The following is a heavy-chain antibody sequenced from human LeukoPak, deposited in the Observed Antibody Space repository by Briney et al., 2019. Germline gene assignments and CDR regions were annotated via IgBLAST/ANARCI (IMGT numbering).Heavy chain of an antibody. Sequence: ASVKVSCKASGYTFTSYGISWVRQAPGQGLEWMGWISAYNGNTNYAQKPQGRVTMTTDTSTSTAYMELRSLRSDDTAVYYCARDNIVVVPAAADYGMDVWGQGTTVTVSS. V-gene: IGHV1-18*01. CDR3: ARDNIVVVPAAADYGMDV. J-gene: IGHJ6*02. CDR1: GYTFTSYG. CDR2: ISAYNGNT. D-gene: IGHD2-2*01.